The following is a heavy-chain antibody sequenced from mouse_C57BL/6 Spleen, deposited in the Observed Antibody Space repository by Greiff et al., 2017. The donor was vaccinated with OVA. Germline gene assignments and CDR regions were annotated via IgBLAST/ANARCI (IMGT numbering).Heavy chain of an antibody. CDR1: GYAFSSYW. D-gene: IGHD2-1*01. V-gene: IGHV1-80*01. CDR3: ARGVIYYGNYSWFAY. CDR2: IYPGDGDT. J-gene: IGHJ3*01. Sequence: VQLQQSGAELVKPGASVKISCKASGYAFSSYWMNWVKQRPGKGLEWIGQIYPGDGDTNYNGKFKGKATLTADKSSSTAYMQLSSLTSEDSAVYFCARGVIYYGNYSWFAYWGQGTLVTVSA.